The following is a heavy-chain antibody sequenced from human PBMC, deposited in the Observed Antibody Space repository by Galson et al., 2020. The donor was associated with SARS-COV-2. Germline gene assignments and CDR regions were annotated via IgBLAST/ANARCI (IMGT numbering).Heavy chain of an antibody. V-gene: IGHV4-61*02. D-gene: IGHD6-19*01. CDR2: IHSSGST. CDR3: ASGPVAGSGE. J-gene: IGHJ4*02. CDR1: GGSISGTSYY. Sequence: SETLSLTCAVSGGSISGTSYYWSWIRQPAGKGLEWIGRIHSSGSTNYNPSLKSRVTILIDTSKNQFSLRLSSVTAADTAIYYCASGPVAGSGEWGQGTLVTVSS.